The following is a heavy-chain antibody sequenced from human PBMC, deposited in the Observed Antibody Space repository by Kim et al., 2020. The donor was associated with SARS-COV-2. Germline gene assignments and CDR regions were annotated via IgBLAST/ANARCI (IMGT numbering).Heavy chain of an antibody. Sequence: SVKGRFTISRDNSKNTMYLQMNSLRAEDTAVYYCAKGHYYFWSGYTSFDYWGQGTLVTVSS. CDR3: AKGHYYFWSGYTSFDY. J-gene: IGHJ4*02. D-gene: IGHD3-3*01. V-gene: IGHV3-23*01.